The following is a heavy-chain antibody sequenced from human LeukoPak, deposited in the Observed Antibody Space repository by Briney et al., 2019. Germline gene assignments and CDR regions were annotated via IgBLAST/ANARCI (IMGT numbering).Heavy chain of an antibody. Sequence: GGSLRLSCATSGFSFTDYPMNWVRQAPGKGLEWISNIRTTAEGAKYAYYADSVKGRVTISRDGGKNTLYLHMNSLRDDDTAVYYCATDQRYAFDYWGQGILVTVYS. CDR2: IRTTAEGAKYA. CDR1: GFSFTDYP. V-gene: IGHV3-48*02. J-gene: IGHJ4*02. D-gene: IGHD3-9*01. CDR3: ATDQRYAFDY.